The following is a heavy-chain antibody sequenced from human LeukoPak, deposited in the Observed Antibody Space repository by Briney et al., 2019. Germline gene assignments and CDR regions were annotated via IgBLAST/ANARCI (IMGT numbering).Heavy chain of an antibody. CDR2: LDYDGNT. Sequence: SETLSLTCAVSGGSINTYYWAWIRQPPGKGLEWIGYLDYDGNTNYNPSLKGRVTISVDSSKTQLSLKLASVTAEDTAVYYCARCRGVTANQINWFDPWGQGTLVTVSS. CDR3: ARCRGVTANQINWFDP. CDR1: GGSINTYY. D-gene: IGHD3-10*01. J-gene: IGHJ5*02. V-gene: IGHV4-59*12.